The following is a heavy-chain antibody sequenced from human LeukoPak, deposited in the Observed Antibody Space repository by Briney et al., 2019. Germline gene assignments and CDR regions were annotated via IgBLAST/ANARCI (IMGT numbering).Heavy chain of an antibody. CDR2: IYYIGST. J-gene: IGHJ4*02. V-gene: IGHV4-59*12. Sequence: PSETLSLTCTVSGGSISGYYWSWLRQPPGKGLEWIGYIYYIGSTNYNPSLKSRVSISVDRSTNQFFLKVRSVTAADTAMYYCARVSPHPWIRATADLDYWGQGALVTVSS. CDR3: ARVSPHPWIRATADLDY. CDR1: GGSISGYY. D-gene: IGHD6-13*01.